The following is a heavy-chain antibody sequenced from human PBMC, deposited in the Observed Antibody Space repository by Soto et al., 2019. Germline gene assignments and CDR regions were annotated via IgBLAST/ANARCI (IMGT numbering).Heavy chain of an antibody. D-gene: IGHD2-21*01. CDR1: GFTFSSYA. Sequence: LGGSLRLSCTASGFTFSSYAMHWGRQAPGKGLEWVAVISYDGSNKYYADSVKGRFTISRDNSKNTLYLQMNSLRAEDTAVYYCVRYRRDCGDHVGVFAYWGQGTLVTVSS. J-gene: IGHJ4*02. CDR3: VRYRRDCGDHVGVFAY. CDR2: ISYDGSNK. V-gene: IGHV3-30-3*01.